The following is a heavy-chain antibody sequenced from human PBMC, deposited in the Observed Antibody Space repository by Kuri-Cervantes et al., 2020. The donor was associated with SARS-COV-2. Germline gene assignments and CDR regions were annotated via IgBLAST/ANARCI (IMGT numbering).Heavy chain of an antibody. D-gene: IGHD3-22*01. CDR1: GGSISSYY. CDR2: IYTSGST. CDR3: ARAHYYCDSSGYYPLDY. V-gene: IGHV4-4*07. Sequence: SETLSLTFTVSGGSISSYYWSWIRQPAGKGLEWIGRIYTSGSTNYNPSLKSRVTMSVDTSKNQFSLKLSSVTAADTAVYYCARAHYYCDSSGYYPLDYWGQGTLVTVSS. J-gene: IGHJ4*02.